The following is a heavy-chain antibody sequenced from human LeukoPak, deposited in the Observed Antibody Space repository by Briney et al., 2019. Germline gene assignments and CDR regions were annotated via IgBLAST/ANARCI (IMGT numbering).Heavy chain of an antibody. CDR1: GGSVSSGNFY. V-gene: IGHV4-61*02. CDR2: IHTSGNT. CDR3: ARDRGGDSFDI. Sequence: PSQTLSLTCTVSGGSVSSGNFYWTWIRQPAGNQLEWIGRIHTSGNTNHNPSLWSRVTISTDTSKNQFSLTLNFVTAADTAVYYCARDRGGDSFDIWGQGTTVTASS. J-gene: IGHJ3*02. D-gene: IGHD2-21*01.